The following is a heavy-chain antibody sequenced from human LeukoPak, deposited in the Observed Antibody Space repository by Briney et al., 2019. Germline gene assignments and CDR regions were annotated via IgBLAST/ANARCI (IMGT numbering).Heavy chain of an antibody. CDR3: ARQSAITYAFDI. V-gene: IGHV4-59*01. Sequence: SETLSLTCTVSGGSISSYYWSWIRQPPGKGLEWIGYIYNSGSTNYNPSLKSRVTISVDTSKNQFSLKLSSVTAADTAVYYCARQSAITYAFDIWGQGTMVTVSS. D-gene: IGHD5-12*01. CDR2: IYNSGST. CDR1: GGSISSYY. J-gene: IGHJ3*02.